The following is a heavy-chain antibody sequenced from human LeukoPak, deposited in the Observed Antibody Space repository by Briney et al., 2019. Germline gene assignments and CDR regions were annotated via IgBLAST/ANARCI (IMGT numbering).Heavy chain of an antibody. Sequence: ASVKVSCKASGYTFTGYYMHWVRQAPGQGLEWRGWINPNSGGTNYAQKFQGRVTMTRDTSISTAYMELSRLRSDDTAVYYCARLRPTITMVRGVMDNWFDPWGQGTLVTVSS. CDR3: ARLRPTITMVRGVMDNWFDP. J-gene: IGHJ5*02. D-gene: IGHD3-10*01. CDR1: GYTFTGYY. V-gene: IGHV1-2*02. CDR2: INPNSGGT.